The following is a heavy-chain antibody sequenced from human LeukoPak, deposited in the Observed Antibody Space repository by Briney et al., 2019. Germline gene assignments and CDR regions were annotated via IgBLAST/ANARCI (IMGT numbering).Heavy chain of an antibody. CDR1: GFTFSDYY. D-gene: IGHD1-26*01. J-gene: IGHJ5*02. Sequence: GGSLRLSCAASGFTFSDYYMSWIRQAPGKGLEWVSYISSSSSYTNYADSVKGRFTISRDNAKNSLYLEMNRLRADDTAVYYCARDGAYSGSYYRWFDPWGQGTLVTVSS. V-gene: IGHV3-11*05. CDR3: ARDGAYSGSYYRWFDP. CDR2: ISSSSSYT.